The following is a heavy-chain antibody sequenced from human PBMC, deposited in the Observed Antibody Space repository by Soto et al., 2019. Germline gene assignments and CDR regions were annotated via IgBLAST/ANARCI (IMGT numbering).Heavy chain of an antibody. V-gene: IGHV3-30*18. CDR2: ISYDGTNQ. CDR1: GFTFSSYG. J-gene: IGHJ4*02. Sequence: GGSLRLSCAASGFTFSSYGMHWVRRAPGKGLEWVAVISYDGTNQYYADSVKGRFTISRDNSKNTLYLQMNSLRAEDTAVYYCAKHAAAAAPDYWGQGTLVTVSS. D-gene: IGHD6-13*01. CDR3: AKHAAAAAPDY.